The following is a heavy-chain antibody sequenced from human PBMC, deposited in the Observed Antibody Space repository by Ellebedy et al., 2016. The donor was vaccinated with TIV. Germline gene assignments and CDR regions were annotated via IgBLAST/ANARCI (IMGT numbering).Heavy chain of an antibody. CDR1: GFTFSSYA. J-gene: IGHJ4*02. CDR3: ATPVGRFSGSYVY. V-gene: IGHV3-74*01. CDR2: IDSAGTTT. Sequence: GESLKISCTASGFTFSSYAMSWVRQAPGKGLEWVSRIDSAGTTTGYADSVKGRFTVSRDNAKSTLYLDMGSLRAEDTAVYYCATPVGRFSGSYVYWGQGTLVTVSS. D-gene: IGHD3-16*01.